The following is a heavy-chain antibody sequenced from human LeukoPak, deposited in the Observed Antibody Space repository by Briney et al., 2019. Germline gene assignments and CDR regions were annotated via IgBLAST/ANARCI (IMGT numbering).Heavy chain of an antibody. Sequence: GASVKVSCKASGYTFTSYGISWVRQAPGQGLEWMGWISAYNGNTNYAQKLQGRVTMTTDTSTSTAYMELRSLRSDDTAVYYCARDYFADPLYSGSYSTFDYWGQGTLVTVSS. CDR3: ARDYFADPLYSGSYSTFDY. CDR1: GYTFTSYG. CDR2: ISAYNGNT. V-gene: IGHV1-18*01. D-gene: IGHD1-26*01. J-gene: IGHJ4*02.